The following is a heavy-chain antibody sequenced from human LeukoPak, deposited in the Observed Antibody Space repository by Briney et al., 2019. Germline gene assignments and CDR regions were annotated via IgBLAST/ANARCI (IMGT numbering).Heavy chain of an antibody. V-gene: IGHV7-4-1*02. CDR1: GYTFDTYA. J-gene: IGHJ4*02. CDR2: INAKTGNP. Sequence: ASVKVSCKASGYTFDTYAITWVRRAPGQGREWVGWINAKTGNPTYAQGFTGRFVFSLDTSVSTAYLQISSLKAEDTAVYYCAREVLRFDYWGQGTLVTVSS. CDR3: AREVLRFDY.